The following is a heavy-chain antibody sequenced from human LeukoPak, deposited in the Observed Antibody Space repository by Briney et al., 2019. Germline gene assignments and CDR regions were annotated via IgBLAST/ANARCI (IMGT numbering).Heavy chain of an antibody. J-gene: IGHJ2*01. CDR2: FYHSEST. CDR1: GGSISSSNW. V-gene: IGHV4-4*02. D-gene: IGHD6-19*01. CDR3: ARVYSSGWYARYFDL. Sequence: SETLSLTCAVSGGSISSSNWWSWVRQPPGEGLRWIGEFYHSESTNYNPSLKSRVTISVDKPKNQFSLKLSSVTAADTAVYYCARVYSSGWYARYFDLWGRGTLVTVSS.